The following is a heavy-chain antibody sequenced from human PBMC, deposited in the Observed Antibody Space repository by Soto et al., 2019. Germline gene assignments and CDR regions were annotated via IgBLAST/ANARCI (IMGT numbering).Heavy chain of an antibody. J-gene: IGHJ4*02. V-gene: IGHV3-43*02. D-gene: IGHD3-22*01. CDR2: ISGDGGST. Sequence: GESLKISCAASGFTFDDYAMHWVRQAPGKGLEWVSLISGDGGSTYYADSVKGRFTISRDNSKNSLYLQMNSLRTEDTALYYCAKTKDDSSGYYPDYWGQGTLVTVSS. CDR3: AKTKDDSSGYYPDY. CDR1: GFTFDDYA.